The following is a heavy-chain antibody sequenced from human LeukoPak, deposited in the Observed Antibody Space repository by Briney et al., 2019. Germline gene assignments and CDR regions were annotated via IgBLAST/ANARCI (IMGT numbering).Heavy chain of an antibody. CDR2: ISGSGGST. CDR1: GFTFSSYA. Sequence: GRSLRLSCAASGFTFSSYAMSWVRQAPGKGLEWVSAISGSGGSTYYADSVKGRFTISRDNSKNTLYLQMNSLRAEDTAVYYCAKDMERNYYDSSGYYYFDYWGQGTLITVSS. CDR3: AKDMERNYYDSSGYYYFDY. V-gene: IGHV3-23*01. J-gene: IGHJ4*02. D-gene: IGHD3-22*01.